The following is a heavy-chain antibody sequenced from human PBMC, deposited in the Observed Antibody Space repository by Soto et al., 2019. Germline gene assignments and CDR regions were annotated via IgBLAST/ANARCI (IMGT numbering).Heavy chain of an antibody. J-gene: IGHJ4*02. CDR2: ISACNGNT. CDR1: GYTFTSYG. D-gene: IGHD3-9*01. CDR3: ARGSRYFDWLDFDY. Sequence: ASVKVSCKASGYTFTSYGISWVRQAPGQGLEWMGWISACNGNTNYAQKLQGRVTMTTDTSTSTAYMELRSLRSDDTAVYYCARGSRYFDWLDFDYWGQGTLVTVSS. V-gene: IGHV1-18*01.